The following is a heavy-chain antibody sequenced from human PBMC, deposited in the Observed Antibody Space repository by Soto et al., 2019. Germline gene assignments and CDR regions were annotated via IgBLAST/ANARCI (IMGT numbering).Heavy chain of an antibody. V-gene: IGHV3-30*18. CDR3: AKDPGYSSGWLADPTGVVDV. J-gene: IGHJ6*02. CDR2: ISYDGSNK. D-gene: IGHD6-19*01. CDR1: GFTFSSYG. Sequence: QVQLVESGGGVVQPGRSLRLSCAASGFTFSSYGMHWVRQAPGKGLEWVAVISYDGSNKYYADSVKGRFTISRDNSKNTLYLQMNSLRAEDTAVYYCAKDPGYSSGWLADPTGVVDVWGQGTTVTVSS.